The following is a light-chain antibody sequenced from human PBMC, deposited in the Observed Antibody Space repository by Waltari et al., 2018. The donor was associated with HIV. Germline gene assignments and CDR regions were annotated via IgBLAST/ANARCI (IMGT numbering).Light chain of an antibody. CDR3: QQYGNSWT. CDR2: GIS. Sequence: ETVLTPSPGTLSLSPGERATLSCRASQSISTSYLAWYQQKRGQAPRLLISGISSRATGIPDRFSGSGSGTDFTLTISRLEPEDSAVYFCQQYGNSWTFGQGTKVEIK. V-gene: IGKV3-20*01. J-gene: IGKJ1*01. CDR1: QSISTSY.